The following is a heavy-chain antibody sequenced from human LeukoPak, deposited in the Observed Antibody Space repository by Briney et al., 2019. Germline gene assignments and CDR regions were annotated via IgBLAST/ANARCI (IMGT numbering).Heavy chain of an antibody. J-gene: IGHJ4*02. D-gene: IGHD1-26*01. CDR1: GGSISSYY. Sequence: PSETLSLTCTVSGGSISSYYWSWIRQPPGKGLEWIGYIYYSGSTNYNPSLKSRVTISVDTSKNQFSLKLSSVTAADTAVYYCAANDIVGARLDYWGQGTLVTVSS. CDR2: IYYSGST. V-gene: IGHV4-59*08. CDR3: AANDIVGARLDY.